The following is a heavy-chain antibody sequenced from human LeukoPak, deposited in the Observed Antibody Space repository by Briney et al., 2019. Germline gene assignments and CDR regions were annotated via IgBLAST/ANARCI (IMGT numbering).Heavy chain of an antibody. CDR2: ISAYNGNT. V-gene: IGHV1-18*01. CDR1: GYTFTSYG. CDR3: ARDRPRDYGDYFNYYYYGMDV. J-gene: IGHJ6*02. Sequence: GASVKVSCKASGYTFTSYGISWVRQAPGQGLEWMGWISAYNGNTNYAQKLQGRVTMTTDTSTRTAYMELRSLRSDDTAVYYCARDRPRDYGDYFNYYYYGMDVWGQGATVTVSS. D-gene: IGHD4-17*01.